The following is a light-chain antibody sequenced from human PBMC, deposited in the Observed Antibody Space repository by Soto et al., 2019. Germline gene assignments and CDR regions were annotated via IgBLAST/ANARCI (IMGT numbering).Light chain of an antibody. CDR2: GVS. CDR1: QSVPSNF. CDR3: QQYDRSWT. V-gene: IGKV3-20*01. J-gene: IGKJ1*01. Sequence: EIVLTQSPGTLSLSPGERATLSCRASQSVPSNFLAWYQQKPGQAPMLVIYGVSRRGTGIPDGFSSSGSATDFTLTIIRLETEDFAVYYCQQYDRSWTFGQGAKVEIK.